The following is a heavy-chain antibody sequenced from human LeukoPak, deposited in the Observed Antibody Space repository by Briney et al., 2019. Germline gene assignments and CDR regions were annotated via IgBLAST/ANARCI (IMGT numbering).Heavy chain of an antibody. D-gene: IGHD6-13*01. CDR3: ARRGSSWSYFDF. J-gene: IGHJ4*02. CDR1: GGSISSDY. CDR2: IHHSGST. Sequence: SETLPLTCTVSGGSISSDYWSWIRQPPGRGLEWIGYIHHSGSTNYNPSLKSRVTISVDTSKSQFSLKLSSVTAADTAVYYCARRGSSWSYFDFWGQGTLVTVSS. V-gene: IGHV4-59*08.